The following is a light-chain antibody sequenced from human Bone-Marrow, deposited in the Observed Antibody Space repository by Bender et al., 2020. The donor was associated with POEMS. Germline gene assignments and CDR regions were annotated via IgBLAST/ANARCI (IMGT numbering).Light chain of an antibody. J-gene: IGLJ3*02. V-gene: IGLV2-23*01. CDR3: QAYDSRAARV. CDR2: EGN. Sequence: QSALTQPAPVSGSPGQSITISCTATSSDVGTNKLVSWYQQHPGKAPKLMIYEGNKRPSGVSNRLSGSQSGKTASLTISGTPGMEEAHYYCQAYDSRAARVFGGGTKLTVL. CDR1: SSDVGTNKL.